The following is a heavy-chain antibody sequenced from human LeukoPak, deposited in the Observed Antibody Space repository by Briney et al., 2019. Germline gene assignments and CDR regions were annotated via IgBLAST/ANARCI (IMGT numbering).Heavy chain of an antibody. CDR1: GFTFSSYG. CDR2: ISGSGGST. V-gene: IGHV3-23*01. D-gene: IGHD3-10*01. CDR3: AKIIIRGVPPFTDY. Sequence: GGTLRLSCAASGFTFSSYGMSWVRQAPGKGLEWVSAISGSGGSTYYADSVKGRFTISRDNSKNTLYLQMNSLRAEDTAVYYCAKIIIRGVPPFTDYWGQGTLVTVSS. J-gene: IGHJ4*02.